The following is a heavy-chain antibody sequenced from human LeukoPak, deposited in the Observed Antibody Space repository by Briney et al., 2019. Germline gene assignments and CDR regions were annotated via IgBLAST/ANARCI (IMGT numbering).Heavy chain of an antibody. CDR1: GGSISSSSYY. Sequence: SETLSLTCTVPGGSISSSSYYWCWIRQPPGKGLEWIGSIYYIGSTYYNPSLKSRVTISVDTSKNQFSRKLSSVTAADTAVYYCARMGGLRYFDWLPWGQGTLVTVSS. CDR3: ARMGGLRYFDWLP. CDR2: IYYIGST. D-gene: IGHD3-9*01. V-gene: IGHV4-39*01. J-gene: IGHJ5*02.